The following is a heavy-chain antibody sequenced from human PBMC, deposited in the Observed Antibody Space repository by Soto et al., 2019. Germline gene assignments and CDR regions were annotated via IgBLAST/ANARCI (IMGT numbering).Heavy chain of an antibody. J-gene: IGHJ3*02. V-gene: IGHV4-59*01. D-gene: IGHD1-26*01. CDR1: GGSIRSYY. Sequence: QVQLQESGPGLVKPSETLSLTCTVFGGSIRSYYWSWVRRPPGKGLEWIGYVYNSGSTTYSPSFKSRVTISADTSRNQFSLKLTSVTAADTAVYYCARLSGGSYGAFDIWGQGTMVTVSS. CDR3: ARLSGGSYGAFDI. CDR2: VYNSGST.